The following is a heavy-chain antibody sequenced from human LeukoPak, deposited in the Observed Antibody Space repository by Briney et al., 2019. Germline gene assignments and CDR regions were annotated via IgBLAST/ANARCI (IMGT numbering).Heavy chain of an antibody. CDR3: AKDVIWFGELDAFDI. CDR1: GFTFSNHA. D-gene: IGHD3-10*01. V-gene: IGHV3-23*01. J-gene: IGHJ3*02. CDR2: ISSSGGSA. Sequence: PGGSLRLSCAASGFTFSNHAMSWVRQAPGKGLEWVSGISSSGGSAYYADSVKGRFTISRDNSKNTLYLQMSSLRAEDTAVYYCAKDVIWFGELDAFDIWGQGTMVTVSS.